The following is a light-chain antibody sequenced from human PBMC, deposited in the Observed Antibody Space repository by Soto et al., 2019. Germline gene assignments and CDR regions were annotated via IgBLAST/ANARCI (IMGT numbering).Light chain of an antibody. CDR2: DAS. J-gene: IGKJ4*01. CDR1: QSISSW. V-gene: IGKV1-33*01. CDR3: QQYDNLPLT. Sequence: DIRMTQSPSTLSASVGDRVTITCRASQSISSWLAWYQQKPGKAPKLLIYDASNLETGVPSRFSGSGSGTDFTFTISSLQPEDIATYYCQQYDNLPLTFGGGTKVDIK.